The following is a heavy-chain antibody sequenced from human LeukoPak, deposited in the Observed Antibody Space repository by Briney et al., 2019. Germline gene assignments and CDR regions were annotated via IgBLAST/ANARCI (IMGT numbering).Heavy chain of an antibody. CDR1: GGSISSSC. V-gene: IGHV4-59*08. D-gene: IGHD4/OR15-4a*01. CDR2: VYDSGNT. Sequence: SETLSLTCTVSGGSISSSCWGWIRQPPGKGLEWIVSVYDSGNTKYNPSLESRVTMSVDTSKNQFSLKLTSVTAADTAVYYCVARPLTALRAWFDPWGQGILVTVSS. J-gene: IGHJ5*02. CDR3: VARPLTALRAWFDP.